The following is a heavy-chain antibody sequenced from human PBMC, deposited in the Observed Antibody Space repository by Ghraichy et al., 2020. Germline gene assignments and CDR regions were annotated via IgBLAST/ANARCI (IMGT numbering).Heavy chain of an antibody. Sequence: SETLSLTCTVSGYSISSAYYWGWIRQPPGKGLEWIGSIYHSGSTYYNPSLKSRVTISLDTSKNQFSLKLSSVTAADTAVYYCARGRGGSCYYCFDYWSQGTLVTVSS. CDR1: GYSISSAYY. CDR2: IYHSGST. D-gene: IGHD2-15*01. CDR3: ARGRGGSCYYCFDY. J-gene: IGHJ4*02. V-gene: IGHV4-38-2*02.